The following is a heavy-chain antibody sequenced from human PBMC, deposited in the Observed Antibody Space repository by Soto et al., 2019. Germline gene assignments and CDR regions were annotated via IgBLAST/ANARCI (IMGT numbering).Heavy chain of an antibody. D-gene: IGHD2-2*01. CDR3: ARLRLYCSSTSCYYYYYGMDV. V-gene: IGHV1-69*01. Sequence: KVSCKASGGTFSSYAISWVRQAPGQGLEWMGGIIPIFGTANYAQKFQGRVTITADESTSTAYMELSSLRSEDTAVYYCARLRLYCSSTSCYYYYYGMDVWGQGTTVTVSS. CDR1: GGTFSSYA. J-gene: IGHJ6*02. CDR2: IIPIFGTA.